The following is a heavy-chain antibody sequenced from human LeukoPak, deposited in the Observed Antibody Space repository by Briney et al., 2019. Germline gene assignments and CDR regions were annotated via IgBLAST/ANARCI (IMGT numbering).Heavy chain of an antibody. CDR2: ISSTGSYI. CDR1: GFAFRSYF. D-gene: IGHD3-10*01. V-gene: IGHV3-21*01. CDR3: ATEGSATSVKGEYFHH. J-gene: IGHJ1*01. Sequence: PGGSLRLSCAASGFAFRSYFMIWVRQAPGKGLEWVSTISSTGSYIYYADSVKGRFTISRDNAKNSLYLQMNSLRAEDTAVYYCATEGSATSVKGEYFHHWGQGTLVTVSS.